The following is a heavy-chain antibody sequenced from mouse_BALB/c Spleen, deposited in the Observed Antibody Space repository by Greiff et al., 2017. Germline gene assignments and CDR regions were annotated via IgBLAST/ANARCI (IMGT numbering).Heavy chain of an antibody. J-gene: IGHJ3*01. CDR3: ARSAGLRAWAY. V-gene: IGHV1-54*01. CDR2: INPGSGGT. Sequence: QVQLQQSGAELVRPGPSVKVSCKASGYAFTNYLIEWVKQRPGQGLEWIGVINPGSGGTNYNEKFKGKATLTADKSSSTAYMQLSSLTSDDSAVYFCARSAGLRAWAYWGQGTLVTVSA. CDR1: GYAFTNYL. D-gene: IGHD1-1*01.